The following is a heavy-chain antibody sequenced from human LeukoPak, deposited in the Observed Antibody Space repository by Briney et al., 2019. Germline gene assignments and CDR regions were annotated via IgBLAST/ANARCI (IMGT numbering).Heavy chain of an antibody. CDR3: ARVPARPKWFGESRNWFDP. CDR2: ISAYNGNT. Sequence: ASVKVSCKASGYTFTSYGISWVRQAPGQGLEWMGWISAYNGNTNYAQKLQGRVTMTTDTSTSTAYMELRSLRSEDTAVYYCARVPARPKWFGESRNWFDPWGQGTLVTVSS. CDR1: GYTFTSYG. V-gene: IGHV1-18*01. D-gene: IGHD3-10*01. J-gene: IGHJ5*02.